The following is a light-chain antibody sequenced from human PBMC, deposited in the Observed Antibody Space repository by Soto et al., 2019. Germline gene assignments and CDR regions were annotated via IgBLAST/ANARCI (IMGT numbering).Light chain of an antibody. CDR2: DAS. CDR1: QSINRH. V-gene: IGKV3-11*01. Sequence: GLTQSQATLSLSPGERATLSCRASQSINRHLAWYQQKPGQAPRLLILDASDRATGIPARFSGSGSGTDFTLTISSLEPEDFAVYYCQQRSNWPPVTFGGRTKVDIK. CDR3: QQRSNWPPVT. J-gene: IGKJ4*01.